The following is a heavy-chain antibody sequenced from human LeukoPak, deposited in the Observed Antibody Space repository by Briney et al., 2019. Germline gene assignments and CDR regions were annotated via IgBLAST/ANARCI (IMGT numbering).Heavy chain of an antibody. J-gene: IGHJ5*02. V-gene: IGHV3-23*01. CDR1: GFTFSNYA. D-gene: IGHD3-3*01. CDR3: AKAYDFWSGYEGSWFDP. CDR2: ISGGGDNT. Sequence: GGSLRLSCAASGFTFSNYAMSWVRQAPGKGLDWVSAISGGGDNTYSADSVKGRFTISRDNSKNTLYLQMNSLRAEDTAVYYCAKAYDFWSGYEGSWFDPWGQGTLVTVSS.